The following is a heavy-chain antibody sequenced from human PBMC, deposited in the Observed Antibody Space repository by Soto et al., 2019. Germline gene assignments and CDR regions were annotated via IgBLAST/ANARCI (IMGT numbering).Heavy chain of an antibody. CDR3: ARYDSSGYRPSYFDY. CDR2: ISSSGSTI. Sequence: GGSLRLSCAASGFTFSSYEMNWVRQAPGKGLEWVSYISSSGSTIYYADSVKGRFTISRDNAKNSLYLQMNSLRAEDTAVYYCARYDSSGYRPSYFDYWGQGTLVTVSS. CDR1: GFTFSSYE. J-gene: IGHJ4*02. V-gene: IGHV3-48*03. D-gene: IGHD3-22*01.